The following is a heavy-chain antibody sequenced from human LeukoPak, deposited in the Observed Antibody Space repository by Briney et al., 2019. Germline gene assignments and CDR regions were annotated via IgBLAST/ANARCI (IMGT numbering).Heavy chain of an antibody. CDR1: GFTLSSHW. CDR2: IKQDGSET. J-gene: IGHJ4*02. V-gene: IGHV3-7*03. CDR3: VGTFTVFGVVSTIE. D-gene: IGHD3-3*01. Sequence: PGGSLRLSCAASGFTLSSHWMGWVRQAPGKGLEWVANIKQDGSETYYVGSVKGRFTISRDNAKNSLYLQMSSLRVDDTAAYYCVGTFTVFGVVSTIEWGQGTLVTVSS.